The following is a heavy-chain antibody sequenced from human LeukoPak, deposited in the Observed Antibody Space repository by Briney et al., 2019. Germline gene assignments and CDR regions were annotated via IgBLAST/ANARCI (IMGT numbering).Heavy chain of an antibody. V-gene: IGHV3-21*01. CDR3: GRAFPPLRTSSAGDL. J-gene: IGHJ4*02. CDR1: GFTFSDYD. Sequence: GGSLRLSCSASGFTFSDYDMNWVHQAPGKGLEWVSSISGLSSYTYYGESVKGRFSISRDNAKNSLYLQMNSLGAEDTATYYCGRAFPPLRTSSAGDLWGQGILVTVSS. D-gene: IGHD3-16*01. CDR2: ISGLSSYT.